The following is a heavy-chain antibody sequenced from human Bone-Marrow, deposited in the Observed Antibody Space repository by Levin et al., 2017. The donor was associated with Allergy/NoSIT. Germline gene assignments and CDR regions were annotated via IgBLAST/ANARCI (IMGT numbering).Heavy chain of an antibody. D-gene: IGHD2-8*02. CDR3: ARGIIGDVRVAHKEAFDI. CDR1: GFTFSIYS. V-gene: IGHV3-21*01. CDR2: ISSSGSDM. Sequence: PGGSLRLSCTVSGFTFSIYSINWVRQAPGKGLEWVSSISSSGSDMYYVDSVRGRFTISRDNAKNSLTLQMTSLRAEDTAFYYCARGIIGDVRVAHKEAFDIWGQGTLVSVSS. J-gene: IGHJ3*02.